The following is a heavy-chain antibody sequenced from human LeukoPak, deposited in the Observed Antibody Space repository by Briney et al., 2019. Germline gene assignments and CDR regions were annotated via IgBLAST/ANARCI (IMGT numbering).Heavy chain of an antibody. CDR1: GFTFSSYA. J-gene: IGHJ4*02. V-gene: IGHV3-23*01. CDR2: ISGSGGST. D-gene: IGHD3/OR15-3a*01. Sequence: GGSLRLSCAASGFTFSSYAMSWVRQAPGKGLEWVSAISGSGGSTYYAGSVKGRFTISRDNSKSTLYLQMNSLRAEDTAVYYCAKYMVDWDYFDYWGQGTLVTVSS. CDR3: AKYMVDWDYFDY.